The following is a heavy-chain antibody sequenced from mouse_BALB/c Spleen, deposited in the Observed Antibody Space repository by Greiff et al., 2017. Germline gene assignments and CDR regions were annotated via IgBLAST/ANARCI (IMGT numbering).Heavy chain of an antibody. V-gene: IGHV3-1*02. CDR3: ADGYRYDGFDY. J-gene: IGHJ2*01. CDR2: IHYSGST. CDR1: GYSITSGYS. Sequence: VQLQQSGPDLVKPSQSLSLTCTVTGYSITSGYSWHWIRQFPGDKLEWMGYIHYSGSTNYNPSLKSRISITRDTSKNQFFLQLNSVTTEDTATYYCADGYRYDGFDYWGQGTTLTVSS. D-gene: IGHD2-14*01.